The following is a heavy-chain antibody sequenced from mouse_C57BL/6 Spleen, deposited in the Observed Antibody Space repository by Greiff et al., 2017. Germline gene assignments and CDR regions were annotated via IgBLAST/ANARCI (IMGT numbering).Heavy chain of an antibody. Sequence: EVQVVESGPVLVKPGASVKMSCKASGFTFTDYYMNWVKQSHGKSLEWIGVINPYNGGPSYNQKFKGKVTLTVDKSSSTAYMELNSLTSEDSAVYYCARWGAYYSMDYWGQGTSVTVSS. CDR1: GFTFTDYY. V-gene: IGHV1-19*01. J-gene: IGHJ4*01. CDR3: ARWGAYYSMDY. CDR2: INPYNGGP.